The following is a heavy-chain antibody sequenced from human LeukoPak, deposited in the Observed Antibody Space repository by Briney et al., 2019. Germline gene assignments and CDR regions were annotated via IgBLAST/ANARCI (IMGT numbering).Heavy chain of an antibody. J-gene: IGHJ4*02. CDR3: VKGSGSSGYYPLNY. D-gene: IGHD3-22*01. V-gene: IGHV3-23*01. Sequence: GGSLRLSCAASGFTFSSYAMTWVRQAPGKGLERVSAVTNSGDKVFYADSVKGRFTISRDNSKNTLYLQMSSLRVEDTAVYYCVKGSGSSGYYPLNYWGQGTLVTVSS. CDR1: GFTFSSYA. CDR2: VTNSGDKV.